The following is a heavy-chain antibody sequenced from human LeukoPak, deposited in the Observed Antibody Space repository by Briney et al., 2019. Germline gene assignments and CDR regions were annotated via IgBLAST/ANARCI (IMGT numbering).Heavy chain of an antibody. CDR1: GYTFTSNY. J-gene: IGHJ4*02. CDR2: INPDTGGT. CDR3: ARDWLLRYSQGGFDY. Sequence: ASVKVSCKAFGYTFTSNYMHWVRQAPGQGLEWMGWINPDTGGTDYAQKFQGRVTMTTDTSISTAYMELSRLISDDTAVYYCARDWLLRYSQGGFDYWGQGTLVTVSS. D-gene: IGHD3-9*01. V-gene: IGHV1-2*02.